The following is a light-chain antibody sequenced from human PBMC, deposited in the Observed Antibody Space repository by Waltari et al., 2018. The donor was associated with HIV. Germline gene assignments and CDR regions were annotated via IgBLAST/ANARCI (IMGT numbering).Light chain of an antibody. Sequence: QSVLTQPPSASGTPGQRVTISCSGSSSNIGSNTVNWYQQLPGTAPKLLIDRNMRRPSGAPDRFSGSNSGTSASRAISGLQSEDEADYYCAAWDDSLNGVVFGGGTKLTVL. CDR2: RNM. CDR3: AAWDDSLNGVV. V-gene: IGLV1-44*01. CDR1: SSNIGSNT. J-gene: IGLJ2*01.